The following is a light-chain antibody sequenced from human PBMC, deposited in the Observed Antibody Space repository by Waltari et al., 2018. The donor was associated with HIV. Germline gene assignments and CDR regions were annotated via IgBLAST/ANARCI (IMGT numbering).Light chain of an antibody. J-gene: IGLJ3*02. CDR3: GTWDSSLSARV. V-gene: IGLV1-51*01. CDR2: DNN. Sequence: QSVLTQPPSVSAAPGQKVTIPCSGSRSNIGNNYVSWYQHLPGTTPKLLIYDNNNRPSGIPDRFSGSKSGTSATLGITGLQTGDEADYYCGTWDSSLSARVFGGGTKLTVL. CDR1: RSNIGNNY.